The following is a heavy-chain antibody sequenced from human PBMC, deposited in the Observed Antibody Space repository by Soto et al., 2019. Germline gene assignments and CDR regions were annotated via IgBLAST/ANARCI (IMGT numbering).Heavy chain of an antibody. V-gene: IGHV3-23*01. CDR2: ISGSDDST. J-gene: IGHJ4*02. D-gene: IGHD1-26*01. CDR3: AKDKSMGAGSYSYFDS. Sequence: WGSLRLSCAASVFTCSSYAMSWFRQAPWKGLEWVSFISGSDDSTYYADSVKGRFTISRDNSKNTLYLQINSLRAEDTAIYYCAKDKSMGAGSYSYFDSWGQGTLVTVSS. CDR1: VFTCSSYA.